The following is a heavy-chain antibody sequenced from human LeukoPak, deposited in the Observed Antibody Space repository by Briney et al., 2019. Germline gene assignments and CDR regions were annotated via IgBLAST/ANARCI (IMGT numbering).Heavy chain of an antibody. CDR2: ISYSGST. J-gene: IGHJ6*03. CDR1: GGSISSYY. Sequence: PSETLSLTCTVSGGSISSYYWNWIRQPPGKGLEWIGSISYSGSTKYNPSLESRVTISVDTSKNQISLKLSSVTAADTTVYYCARAPERWYSYGSYTYYYMDVWGKGTTVTVPS. D-gene: IGHD5-18*01. CDR3: ARAPERWYSYGSYTYYYMDV. V-gene: IGHV4-59*01.